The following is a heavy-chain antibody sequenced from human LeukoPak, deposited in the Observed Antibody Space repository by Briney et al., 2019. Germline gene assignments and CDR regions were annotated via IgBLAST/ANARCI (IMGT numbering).Heavy chain of an antibody. D-gene: IGHD5/OR15-5a*01. V-gene: IGHV3-21*01. CDR1: GFTFSSYS. CDR3: ARSQGTIPDSVPLDI. J-gene: IGHJ3*02. Sequence: GGALRHSCAASGFTFSSYSMNWVRQAPGKGLEWVSSLSTSGSYIYYADSLKGRFTISRDNAKNSLYLQMNSLRAEDTAVYYCARSQGTIPDSVPLDIWGQGTMVTVSS. CDR2: LSTSGSYI.